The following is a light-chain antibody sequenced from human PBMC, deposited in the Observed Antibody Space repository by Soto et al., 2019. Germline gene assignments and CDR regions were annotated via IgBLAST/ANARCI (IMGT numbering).Light chain of an antibody. Sequence: EIVLTQSPATLSLSPGERATLSCRASQSVSSYLAWYQQKPGQAPRLLIYDASNRATGIPARFSGSGSGTEFTLTISSLEPEDFAVYYCQQRSNWPGTFGPGTKVDIK. V-gene: IGKV3-11*01. CDR3: QQRSNWPGT. J-gene: IGKJ3*01. CDR1: QSVSSY. CDR2: DAS.